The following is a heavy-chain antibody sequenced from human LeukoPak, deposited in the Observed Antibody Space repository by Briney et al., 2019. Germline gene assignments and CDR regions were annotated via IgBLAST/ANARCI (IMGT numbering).Heavy chain of an antibody. V-gene: IGHV4-59*11. D-gene: IGHD4-17*01. Sequence: SETLSLTCSVSGGSISSHYWSWIRQPPGKGLEWIGYIYYSGSTKYNPSLKSRVTISVDTSKNQFSLKLSSVTAADTAVYYCARGGTTVTPGLLWFDPWGQGTLVTVSP. CDR1: GGSISSHY. CDR3: ARGGTTVTPGLLWFDP. CDR2: IYYSGST. J-gene: IGHJ5*02.